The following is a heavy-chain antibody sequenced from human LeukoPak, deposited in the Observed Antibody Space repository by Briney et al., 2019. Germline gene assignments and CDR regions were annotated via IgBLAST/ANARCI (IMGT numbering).Heavy chain of an antibody. D-gene: IGHD2-15*01. CDR3: ARAPVTSCRGAFCYPFDY. CDR1: GFTFSSYS. Sequence: GGSLRLSCAASGFTFSSYSINWVRQAPGQGLEWVSSISSSSSYIYYADSVRGRLTISRDNSKNTLYLQMNRLRVEDAAVYYCARAPVTSCRGAFCYPFDYWGQGTLVTVSS. J-gene: IGHJ4*02. CDR2: ISSSSSYI. V-gene: IGHV3-21*04.